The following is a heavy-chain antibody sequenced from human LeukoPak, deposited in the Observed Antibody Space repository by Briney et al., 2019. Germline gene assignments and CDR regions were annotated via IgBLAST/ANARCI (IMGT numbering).Heavy chain of an antibody. CDR3: ARSFDF. J-gene: IGHJ4*02. CDR1: GFTFSNYE. Sequence: GGSPRLSCAASGFTFSNYEMNWVRQAPGKGLEWVSYISHDGSTIYYADSVKGRFTISRDNAKNSLYLQMNSLRDEDTAVYYCARSFDFWGQGTLVTVSS. V-gene: IGHV3-48*03. CDR2: ISHDGSTI.